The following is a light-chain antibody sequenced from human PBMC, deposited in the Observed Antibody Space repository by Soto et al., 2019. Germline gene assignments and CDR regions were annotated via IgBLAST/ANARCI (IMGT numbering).Light chain of an antibody. CDR2: DAS. J-gene: IGKJ1*01. CDR1: QSMNSW. V-gene: IGKV1-5*01. Sequence: DIQLTKSPSTLSASVGNRVTITCRASQSMNSWLAWYQQKPGEATKVLIYDASSLESGVPSRFSGSGSGTEFTLTIVSLQPEDFATYYCLRYNAFSQTFGQGTKVDIK. CDR3: LRYNAFSQT.